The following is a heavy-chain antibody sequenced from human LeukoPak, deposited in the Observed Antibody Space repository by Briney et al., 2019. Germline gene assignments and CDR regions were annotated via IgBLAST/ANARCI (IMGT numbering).Heavy chain of an antibody. CDR3: AKDKGWGLDY. D-gene: IGHD1-26*01. CDR1: GFAFNTYG. CDR2: ISGNGGTT. Sequence: PGGSLRLSCAASGFAFNTYGMSWVRKAPGKGLEWVSAISGNGGTTYYADSVKGRFTISRDNSKNTLYLKMSSLGAEDTAVYYCAKDKGWGLDYWGQGTLVTVSS. V-gene: IGHV3-23*01. J-gene: IGHJ4*02.